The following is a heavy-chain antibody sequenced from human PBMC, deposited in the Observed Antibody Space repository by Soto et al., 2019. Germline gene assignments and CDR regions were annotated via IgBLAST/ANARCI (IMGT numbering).Heavy chain of an antibody. CDR3: ARGGYYYGSGSYRDAFDI. CDR1: GGSFSGYY. J-gene: IGHJ3*02. V-gene: IGHV4-34*01. Sequence: SETLSLTCAVYGGSFSGYYWSWIRQPPGKGLEWIGEINHSGSTNYNPSLKSRVTISVDTSKNQFSLKLSSVTAADTAVYYCARGGYYYGSGSYRDAFDIWGQGTMVTVSS. CDR2: INHSGST. D-gene: IGHD3-10*01.